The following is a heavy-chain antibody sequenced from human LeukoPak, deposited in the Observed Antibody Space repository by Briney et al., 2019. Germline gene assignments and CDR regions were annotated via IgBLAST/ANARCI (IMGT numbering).Heavy chain of an antibody. CDR1: GYSFAYYW. J-gene: IGHJ5*02. CDR2: IYPGDSDT. CDR3: VRSSGYSYVNRDPGWFDP. Sequence: GESLKISCKASGYSFAYYWIGWVRQMPGKGLECMGIIYPGDSDTKYSPSFQGQVTISADKSISTAYLQWSSLKASDTAMYYCVRSSGYSYVNRDPGWFDPWGQGTLVTVSS. D-gene: IGHD5-18*01. V-gene: IGHV5-51*01.